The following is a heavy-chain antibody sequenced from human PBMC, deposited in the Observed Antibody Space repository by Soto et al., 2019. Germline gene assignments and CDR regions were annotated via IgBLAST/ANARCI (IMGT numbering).Heavy chain of an antibody. Sequence: QVQLVQSGAEVKKPGSSVKVSCKASGGTFSSYTISWVRQAPGQGLEWMGRIIPILGIANYAQKFQGRVTITAAKSTSTAYMELSSLRSEDTAVYYCAREDYYDSSGYYYVTYWGQGTLVTVSS. V-gene: IGHV1-69*08. D-gene: IGHD3-22*01. J-gene: IGHJ4*02. CDR1: GGTFSSYT. CDR3: AREDYYDSSGYYYVTY. CDR2: IIPILGIA.